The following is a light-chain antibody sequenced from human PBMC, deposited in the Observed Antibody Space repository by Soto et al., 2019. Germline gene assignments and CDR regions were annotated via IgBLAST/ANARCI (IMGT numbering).Light chain of an antibody. CDR3: QTWGTGIHEI. Sequence: QPVQTQSPSASASLGASVKLTCTLSSGRYTYIIAWHQQQPGRGPRYLLSLDSDGRHNKGAGIPDRFSGSSSGAERYLTISSLQSEDEADYYCQTWGTGIHEIFGGGTKLTVL. CDR2: LDSDGRH. CDR1: SGRYTYI. V-gene: IGLV4-69*01. J-gene: IGLJ2*01.